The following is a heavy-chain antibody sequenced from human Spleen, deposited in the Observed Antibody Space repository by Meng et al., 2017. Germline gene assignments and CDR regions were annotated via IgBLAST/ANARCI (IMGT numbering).Heavy chain of an antibody. CDR3: APPAEN. CDR2: IKQDGSEK. J-gene: IGHJ4*02. D-gene: IGHD2-2*01. CDR1: GFTFSSYW. V-gene: IGHV3-7*03. Sequence: GESLKISCAASGFTFSSYWMSWVRQAPGKGLEWVANIKQDGSEKYYVDFVKGRFTISRDNAKNSLYLQMNSLRAEDTAVYYCAPPAENWGQGTLVTVSS.